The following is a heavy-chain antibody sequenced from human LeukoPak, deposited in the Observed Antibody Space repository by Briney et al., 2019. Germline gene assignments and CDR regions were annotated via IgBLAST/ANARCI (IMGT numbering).Heavy chain of an antibody. V-gene: IGHV3-30-3*01. CDR1: GFTFSSYA. Sequence: PGGSLRLSCAASGFTFSSYAMHWVRQAPGKGLEWVAVISYDGSNKYYADSVKGRFTISRDNSQNTLYLQMNSLRAEDTAVYYCARDPGTARNSSSWTFDYWGQGTLVTVSS. CDR3: ARDPGTARNSSSWTFDY. J-gene: IGHJ4*02. CDR2: ISYDGSNK. D-gene: IGHD6-13*01.